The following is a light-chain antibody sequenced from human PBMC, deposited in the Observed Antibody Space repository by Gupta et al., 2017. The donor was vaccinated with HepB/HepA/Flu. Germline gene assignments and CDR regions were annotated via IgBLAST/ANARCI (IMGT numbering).Light chain of an antibody. CDR2: GAS. J-gene: IGKJ1*01. V-gene: IGKV3-15*01. CDR3: QQYDNWLKT. Sequence: EIVMTQSPATLSVSPGERATLSCRASQSVTVNVAWFQLKPGQAPRLLIQGASTRAIDIPARFSGSGSGTEFTLTISSLQSEDSAVDFCQQYDNWLKTFGQGTKVEVK. CDR1: QSVTVN.